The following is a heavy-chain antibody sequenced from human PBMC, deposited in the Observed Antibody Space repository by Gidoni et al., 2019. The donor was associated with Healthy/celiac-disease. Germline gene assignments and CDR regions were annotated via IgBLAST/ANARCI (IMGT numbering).Heavy chain of an antibody. CDR3: ARRGLRRNDAFDI. CDR2: IYYSGST. J-gene: IGHJ3*02. V-gene: IGHV4-59*08. D-gene: IGHD4-17*01. Sequence: QVQLQESGPGLVKPSETLSLTCPVSGGSISSYYWSWIRQPPGKGLEWIGYIYYSGSTNYNPSLKSRVTISVDTSKNQFSLKLSSVTAADTAVYYCARRGLRRNDAFDIWGQGTMVTVSS. CDR1: GGSISSYY.